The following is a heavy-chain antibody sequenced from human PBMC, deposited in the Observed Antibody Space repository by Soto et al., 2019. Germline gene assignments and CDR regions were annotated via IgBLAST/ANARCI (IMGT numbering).Heavy chain of an antibody. CDR3: ACLGYYYDSSGYPRAFDI. J-gene: IGHJ3*02. D-gene: IGHD3-22*01. Sequence: GESLKISCKGSGYSFTSYWIGWVRQMPGKGLEWMGIIYPGDSDTRYSPSFQGQVTISADKSISTAYLQWSSLKASDTAMYYCACLGYYYDSSGYPRAFDIWGQGTMDTVSS. V-gene: IGHV5-51*01. CDR2: IYPGDSDT. CDR1: GYSFTSYW.